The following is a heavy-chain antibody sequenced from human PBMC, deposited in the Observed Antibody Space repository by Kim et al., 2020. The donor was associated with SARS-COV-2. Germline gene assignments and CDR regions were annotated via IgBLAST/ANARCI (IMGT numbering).Heavy chain of an antibody. CDR2: IYHSGST. Sequence: SETLSLTCAVSGGSISSGGYSWSWIRQPPGKGLEWIGYIYHSGSTYYNPSLKSRVTISVDRSKNQFSLKLSSVTAADTAVYYCARGNCGGHCYWSPGAFDPWGQGTLVTVSS. D-gene: IGHD2-21*02. CDR1: GGSISSGGYS. V-gene: IGHV4-30-2*01. CDR3: ARGNCGGHCYWSPGAFDP. J-gene: IGHJ5*02.